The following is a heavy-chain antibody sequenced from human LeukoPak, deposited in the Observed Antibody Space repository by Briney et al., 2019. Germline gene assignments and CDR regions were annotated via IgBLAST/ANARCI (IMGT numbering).Heavy chain of an antibody. CDR3: AREGVGATMAN. V-gene: IGHV6-1*01. J-gene: IGHJ4*02. CDR2: TYYRSKWYN. D-gene: IGHD1-26*01. Sequence: SQILSLTCAISGDTVSNKNAAWNWIRQSPSGGLEWLGRTYYRSKWYNDYAVSVKGRIDINPDTSKNQFSLQLNSVTPEDTAVYYCAREGVGATMANWGQGTLVTVSS. CDR1: GDTVSNKNAA.